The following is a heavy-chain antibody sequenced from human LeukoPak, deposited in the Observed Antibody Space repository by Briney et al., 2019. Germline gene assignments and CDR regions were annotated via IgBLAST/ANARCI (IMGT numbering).Heavy chain of an antibody. CDR1: GGSISSGDYY. V-gene: IGHV4-30-4*08. Sequence: PSETLSLTCTVSGGSISSGDYYWSWIRQPPGKGLEWIGYIYYSGSTYYNPSLKSRVTISVDTSKNQFSLKLSSVTAADTAVYYCARHIVVVPAARYYFDYWGQGTLVTVSS. J-gene: IGHJ4*02. D-gene: IGHD2-2*01. CDR2: IYYSGST. CDR3: ARHIVVVPAARYYFDY.